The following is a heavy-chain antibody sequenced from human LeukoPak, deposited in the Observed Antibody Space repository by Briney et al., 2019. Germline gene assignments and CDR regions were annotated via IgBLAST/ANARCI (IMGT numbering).Heavy chain of an antibody. J-gene: IGHJ4*02. CDR2: ISAYSGRT. V-gene: IGHV1-18*01. D-gene: IGHD5-18*01. CDR3: ARVAGGYSYGYEDY. CDR1: GYTFTSNG. Sequence: ASMKVSCKASGYTFTSNGISWVRQAPGQGLEWMGWISAYSGRTNYARDLQGRVIMTTDTAARTAYMELRSLRSDDTAMYYCARVAGGYSYGYEDYWGQGTLVTVSS.